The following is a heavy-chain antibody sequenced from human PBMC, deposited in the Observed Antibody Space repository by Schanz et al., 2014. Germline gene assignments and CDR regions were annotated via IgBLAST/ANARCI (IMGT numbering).Heavy chain of an antibody. V-gene: IGHV4-4*02. CDR3: ARRSVSPSGNSYGYVVAWFDP. Sequence: QVQLQESGPGLVKPSGTLSLTCAVSGGSISSSNWWSWVRQPPGKGLEWIGEIYHSGSTNYKPSLRSRSPFPPDNSKTRFSLKLRSVTAADTAVYYCARRSVSPSGNSYGYVVAWFDPWGQGTLVTVSS. D-gene: IGHD5-18*01. CDR2: IYHSGST. J-gene: IGHJ5*02. CDR1: GGSISSSNW.